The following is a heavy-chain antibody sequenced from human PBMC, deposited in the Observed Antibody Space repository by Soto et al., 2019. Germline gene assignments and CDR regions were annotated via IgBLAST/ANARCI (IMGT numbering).Heavy chain of an antibody. J-gene: IGHJ4*02. CDR2: IYYSGST. D-gene: IGHD3-22*01. CDR3: ARGHWSSGYYYILDY. CDR1: CGCVSSVVYY. V-gene: IGHV4-61*08. Sequence: AXESLSLSSSVCCGCVSSVVYYWSWTRQPPGKGLEWIGYIYYSGSTNYNPSLKSRVTISVDTSKNQFSLKLSSVTAADTAVYYCARGHWSSGYYYILDYWGQGTLVTVSS.